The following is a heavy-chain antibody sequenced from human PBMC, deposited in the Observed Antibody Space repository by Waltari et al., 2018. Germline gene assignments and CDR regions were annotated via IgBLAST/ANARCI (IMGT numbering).Heavy chain of an antibody. CDR1: GGSISSSSYY. J-gene: IGHJ5*02. V-gene: IGHV4-39*07. CDR2: IYYSGST. D-gene: IGHD3-10*01. Sequence: QLQLQESGPGLVKPSETLSLTCTVSGGSISSSSYYWGWIRQPPGKGLEWIGSIYYSGSTYYNPSLKSRVTISVDTSKNQFSLKLSSVTAADTAVYYCALYGSGSYNWCDPWGQGTLVTVSS. CDR3: ALYGSGSYNWCDP.